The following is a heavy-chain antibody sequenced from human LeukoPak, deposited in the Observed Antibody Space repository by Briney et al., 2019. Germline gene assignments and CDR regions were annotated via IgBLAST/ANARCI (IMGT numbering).Heavy chain of an antibody. CDR2: IIPIFGTA. J-gene: IGHJ4*02. CDR1: GGTFSSYA. D-gene: IGHD3-3*01. CDR3: ARDRHDFWSGYPLGFDY. V-gene: IGHV1-69*05. Sequence: ASMKVSCKASGGTFSSYAISWVRQAPGQGLEWMGGIIPIFGTANYAQKFQGRVTITTDESTSTAYMELSCLRSEDTAVYYCARDRHDFWSGYPLGFDYWGQGTLVTVSS.